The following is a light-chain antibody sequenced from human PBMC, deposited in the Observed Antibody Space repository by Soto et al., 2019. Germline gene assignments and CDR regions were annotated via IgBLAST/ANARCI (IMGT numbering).Light chain of an antibody. V-gene: IGKV4-1*01. CDR2: WAS. Sequence: DIVMTQSPDSLAVSLGERATINCKSSQSVLYSSKTKNFLAWYQQKPGQPPKLLIYWASTRESGVPDRFSGGGSGTDFTLTIGSLQAEDVAVYYCQQYFSTPLTFGGGTKVEIK. CDR3: QQYFSTPLT. CDR1: QSVLYSSKTKNF. J-gene: IGKJ4*01.